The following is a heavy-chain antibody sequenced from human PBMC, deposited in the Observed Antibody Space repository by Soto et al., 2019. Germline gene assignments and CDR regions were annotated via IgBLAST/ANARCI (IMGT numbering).Heavy chain of an antibody. CDR1: GFTFSSYA. CDR2: ISYDGSNK. D-gene: IGHD1-26*01. J-gene: IGHJ4*02. Sequence: GGSLRLSCAASGFTFSSYAMHWVRQAPGKGLEWVAVISYDGSNKYYADSVKGRFTISRDNSKNTLYLQMNSLRAEDTAVYYCARDPIRSGSYYYFDYWGQGTLVTVSS. V-gene: IGHV3-30-3*01. CDR3: ARDPIRSGSYYYFDY.